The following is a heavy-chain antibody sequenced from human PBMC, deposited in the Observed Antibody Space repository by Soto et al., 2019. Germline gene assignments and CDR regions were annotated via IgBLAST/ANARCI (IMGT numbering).Heavy chain of an antibody. CDR2: IYHGGTT. J-gene: IGHJ4*03. V-gene: IGHV4-38-2*02. Sequence: SETLSLTCTVSGDSISSGSYWGWIRQPPGEGPEWIASIYHGGTTFYNPSLKSRISISVDTSKNQFSLRLTSVTAADTATYYCARVHVMVVAGSTFDYWGPGTMVTVYS. CDR1: GDSISSGSY. D-gene: IGHD6-19*01. CDR3: ARVHVMVVAGSTFDY.